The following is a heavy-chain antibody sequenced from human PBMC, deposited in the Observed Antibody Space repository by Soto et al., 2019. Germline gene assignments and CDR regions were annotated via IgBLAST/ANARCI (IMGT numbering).Heavy chain of an antibody. D-gene: IGHD2-2*01. CDR2: ISYDGNNK. CDR1: GFTFSPYA. J-gene: IGHJ4*02. Sequence: QVQLVESGGGVVQPGRSLRLSCAASGFTFSPYAMHWVRQAPGKGLEWVAVISYDGNNKNYADSVKGRLAISRHNSMITLYLQMTGLRAEDTAVYYCARARLDTPALDNSGQGTLVTVSS. CDR3: ARARLDTPALDN. V-gene: IGHV3-30*09.